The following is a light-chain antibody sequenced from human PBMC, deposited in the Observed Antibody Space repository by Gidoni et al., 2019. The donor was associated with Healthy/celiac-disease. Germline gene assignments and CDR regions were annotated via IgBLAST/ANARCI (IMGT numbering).Light chain of an antibody. CDR2: DAS. CDR3: QQRSNWPLIT. V-gene: IGKV3-11*01. Sequence: EIVLPQSPATLSLSPGERATLSCRASQSVSSYLAWYQQKPGQAPRLLSYDASNRATGIPARFSGSGSGTDFTLTISSLEPEDFAVYYCQQRSNWPLITFGQGTRLEIK. CDR1: QSVSSY. J-gene: IGKJ5*01.